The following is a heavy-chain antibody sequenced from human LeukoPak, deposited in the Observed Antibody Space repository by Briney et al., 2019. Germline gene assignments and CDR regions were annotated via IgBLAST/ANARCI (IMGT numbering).Heavy chain of an antibody. D-gene: IGHD2-8*01. CDR2: ISYDGSSK. CDR3: TEERDRDGYFRY. V-gene: IGHV3-30-3*02. Sequence: PGGSLSLSCAASGFTFSNSAMHWVRQAPGKGLEWVTFISYDGSSKYYADAAKGRFTISRDNSKKTLYLEMSSLGLQDTAVYYCTEERDRDGYFRYWGQGTLVTVSS. CDR1: GFTFSNSA. J-gene: IGHJ4*02.